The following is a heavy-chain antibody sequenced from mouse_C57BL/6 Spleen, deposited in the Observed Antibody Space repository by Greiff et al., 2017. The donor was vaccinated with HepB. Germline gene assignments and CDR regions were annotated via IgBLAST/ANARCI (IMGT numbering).Heavy chain of an antibody. CDR3: ARGPAWFAY. Sequence: VQLQQSGAELVRPGTSVKVSCKASGYAFTNYLIEWVKQRPGQGLEWIGVINPGSGGTNYNEKFKGKGTLTADKSSSTAYMQLSSLTSEDSAVYFCARGPAWFAYWGQGTLVTVSA. CDR1: GYAFTNYL. V-gene: IGHV1-54*01. CDR2: INPGSGGT. J-gene: IGHJ3*01.